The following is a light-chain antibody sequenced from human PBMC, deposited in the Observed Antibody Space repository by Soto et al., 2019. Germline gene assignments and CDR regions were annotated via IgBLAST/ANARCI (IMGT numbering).Light chain of an antibody. CDR1: QGISNW. Sequence: DMQMTQSPASVSASVGDRVTITCRASQGISNWLAWYQQKPGKAPKLLISAASSLQSGVPSRFSGSGSGTDFTLTISSLQPEDFXTXXCQQANNFPWTFGQGTKVEIK. CDR2: AAS. CDR3: QQANNFPWT. J-gene: IGKJ1*01. V-gene: IGKV1-12*01.